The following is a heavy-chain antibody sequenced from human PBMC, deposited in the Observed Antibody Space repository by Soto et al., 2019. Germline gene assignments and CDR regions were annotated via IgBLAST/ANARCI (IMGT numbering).Heavy chain of an antibody. J-gene: IGHJ3*01. CDR1: GFTFSDYV. CDR2: MTYDGATE. V-gene: IGHV3-30*14. Sequence: VRLVESGGGVVQPGTSLRLSCAASGFTFSDYVIHWVRQAAGKGLEWVASMTYDGATEYYADSVKGRFTMSRDNSKRALSVQINSLRPHDTAVYYCARVRLSIAVNDALDVWGQGTTVNVSS. D-gene: IGHD3-3*02. CDR3: ARVRLSIAVNDALDV.